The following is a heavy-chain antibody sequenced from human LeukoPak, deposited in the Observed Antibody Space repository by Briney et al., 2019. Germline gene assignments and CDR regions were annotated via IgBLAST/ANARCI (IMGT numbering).Heavy chain of an antibody. CDR2: IGGSDSIV. J-gene: IGHJ4*02. CDR3: AREMVAGTFDS. D-gene: IGHD6-19*01. Sequence: GGSMILSCVVTEFLVNDYYMSWIRQAPGKGLDLVADIGGSDSIVAYAASVRGRFSISRDFAKNSLYLEMNSLRAEDTAVYYCAREMVAGTFDSWGQGALVTVSS. CDR1: EFLVNDYY. V-gene: IGHV3-11*01.